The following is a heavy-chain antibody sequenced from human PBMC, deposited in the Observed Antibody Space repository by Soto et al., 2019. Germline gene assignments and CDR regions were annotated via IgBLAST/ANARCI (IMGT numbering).Heavy chain of an antibody. V-gene: IGHV3-23*01. Sequence: GGSLRLSCAASGFTFSSYAMSWVRQAPGKGLEWVSAISGSGGSTYYADSVKGRFTISRDNSKNTLYLQMNSLRAEDKTVYYCAKGSGSYYFDYWGQGTLVTVSS. CDR1: GFTFSSYA. D-gene: IGHD3-10*01. J-gene: IGHJ4*02. CDR2: ISGSGGST. CDR3: AKGSGSYYFDY.